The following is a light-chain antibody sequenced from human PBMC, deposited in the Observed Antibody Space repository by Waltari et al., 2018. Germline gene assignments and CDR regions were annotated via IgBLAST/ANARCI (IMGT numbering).Light chain of an antibody. CDR3: QSYDSSLNDV. Sequence: QSVLTKAPSVSGAPGQRVTLACSGNTSNIGGPYVQWFQQVPGTAPKLLIYESDKRPSGISDRFSASQSGASAFLTITGLQSQDEAEYYCQSYDSSLNDVFGSGTKLTVL. J-gene: IGLJ6*01. CDR2: ESD. CDR1: TSNIGGPYV. V-gene: IGLV1-40*01.